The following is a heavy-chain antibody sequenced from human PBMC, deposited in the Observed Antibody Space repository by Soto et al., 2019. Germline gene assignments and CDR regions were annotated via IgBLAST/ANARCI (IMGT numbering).Heavy chain of an antibody. Sequence: GGSLRLSCAPSGFTFSDYYMSWIRQAPGKGLEWVSYISSSGSTIYYADSVKGRFTISRDNAKNSLYLQMNSLRAEDTAVYYCSSWRRYYYGMDVWGQGATVTVS. CDR1: GFTFSDYY. D-gene: IGHD3-3*01. CDR2: ISSSGSTI. CDR3: SSWRRYYYGMDV. V-gene: IGHV3-11*01. J-gene: IGHJ6*02.